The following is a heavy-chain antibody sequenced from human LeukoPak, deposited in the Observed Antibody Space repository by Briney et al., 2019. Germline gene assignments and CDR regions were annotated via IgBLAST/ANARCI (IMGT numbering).Heavy chain of an antibody. Sequence: SETLSLTCTVSRGSVSSSSYYWGWIRQPPGKGLEWIGSIYYNEYTYYNPSLKSRVTISVDTSENQFSLKLSSVTAADTAVYYCARHEYSGSYYGLSWFDPWGPGTLVTVSS. J-gene: IGHJ5*02. CDR2: IYYNEYT. V-gene: IGHV4-39*01. CDR1: RGSVSSSSYY. CDR3: ARHEYSGSYYGLSWFDP. D-gene: IGHD1-26*01.